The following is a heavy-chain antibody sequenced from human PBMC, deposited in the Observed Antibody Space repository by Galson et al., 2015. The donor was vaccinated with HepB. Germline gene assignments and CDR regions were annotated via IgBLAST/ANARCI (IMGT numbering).Heavy chain of an antibody. CDR1: GGTFSSYA. J-gene: IGHJ5*02. V-gene: IGHV1-69*13. D-gene: IGHD6-19*01. Sequence: SVKVSCRASGGTFSSYAISWVRQAPGQGLEWMGGIIPIFGTANYAQKFQGRVTITADESTSTAYMELSSLRSEDTAVYYCAREGWGIAVAGTGGWFDPWGQGTLVTVSS. CDR2: IIPIFGTA. CDR3: AREGWGIAVAGTGGWFDP.